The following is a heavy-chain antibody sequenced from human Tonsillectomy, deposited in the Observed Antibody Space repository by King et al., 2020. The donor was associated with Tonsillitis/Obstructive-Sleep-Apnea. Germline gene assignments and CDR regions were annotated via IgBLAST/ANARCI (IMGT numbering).Heavy chain of an antibody. J-gene: IGHJ3*02. CDR3: AKEGYDSSGPFPRGAFGI. CDR2: IIGSGGST. V-gene: IGHV3-23*04. CDR1: GFTFSSYA. Sequence: QLVQSGGGLVQPGGSLRLSCAASGFTFSSYAMNWVRQAPGKGLEWVAGIIGSGGSTYYAHSVKGRFTISRDTSKNTLYLQMNSLRAEDTAVYYCAKEGYDSSGPFPRGAFGIWGQGTMVTVSS. D-gene: IGHD3-22*01.